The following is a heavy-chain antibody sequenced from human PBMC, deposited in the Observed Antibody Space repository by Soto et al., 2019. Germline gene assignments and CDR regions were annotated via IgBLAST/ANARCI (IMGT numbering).Heavy chain of an antibody. CDR2: IVVGSGNT. CDR1: GFTFTSSA. J-gene: IGHJ6*02. CDR3: AVTGIAAAATGNYGMDV. V-gene: IGHV1-58*01. Sequence: SVKVSCKASGFTFTSSAVQWVRQARGQRLEWIGWIVVGSGNTNYAQKFQERVTITRDMSTSTAYMELSSLRSEDTAVYYCAVTGIAAAATGNYGMDVWGQGTTVTVSS. D-gene: IGHD6-13*01.